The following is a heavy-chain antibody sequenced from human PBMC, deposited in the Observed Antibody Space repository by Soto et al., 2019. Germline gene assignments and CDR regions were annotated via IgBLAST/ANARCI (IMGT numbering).Heavy chain of an antibody. CDR1: GFTFSIYG. D-gene: IGHD2-15*01. Sequence: PRGSLLLSCVASGFTFSIYGFQWVRQAPGKGLEWVTLMSHDGSKTVYADSVKGRFTISRDNSRNTLYLQMNSLKDEDTAVYYCASGQCGNNCYIFEYWGQGTMVTVSS. V-gene: IGHV3-30*03. J-gene: IGHJ4*02. CDR3: ASGQCGNNCYIFEY. CDR2: MSHDGSKT.